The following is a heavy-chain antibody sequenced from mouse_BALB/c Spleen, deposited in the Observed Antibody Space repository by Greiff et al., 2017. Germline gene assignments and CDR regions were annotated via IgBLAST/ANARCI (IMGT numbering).Heavy chain of an antibody. V-gene: IGHV3-2*02. D-gene: IGHD2-4*01. CDR3: ALIYYDYDGDAY. CDR1: GYSITSDYA. Sequence: EVQRVESGPGLVKPSQSLSLTCTVTGYSITSDYAWNWIRQFPGNKLEWMGYISYSGSTSYNPSLKSRISITRDTSKNQFFLQLNSVTTEDTATYYCALIYYDYDGDAYWGQGTLVTVSA. CDR2: ISYSGST. J-gene: IGHJ3*01.